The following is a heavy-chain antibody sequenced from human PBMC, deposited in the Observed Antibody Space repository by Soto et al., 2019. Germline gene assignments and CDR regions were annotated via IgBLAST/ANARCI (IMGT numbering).Heavy chain of an antibody. CDR2: ITSSSSYI. CDR3: AKDRNILTGYYKIEYPIAVDY. Sequence: PGGSLRLSCAASGFTLSSYSMNWVRQAPGKGLEWVSSITSSSSYIYYADSVKGRFTISRDNSKNTLYLQMNSLRAEDTAVYYCAKDRNILTGYYKIEYPIAVDYWGQGTLVTVSS. D-gene: IGHD3-9*01. V-gene: IGHV3-21*04. CDR1: GFTLSSYS. J-gene: IGHJ4*02.